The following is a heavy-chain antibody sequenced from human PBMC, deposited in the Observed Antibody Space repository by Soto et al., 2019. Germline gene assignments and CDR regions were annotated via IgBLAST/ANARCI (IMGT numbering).Heavy chain of an antibody. CDR2: MNPKSGNT. J-gene: IGHJ4*01. V-gene: IGHV1-8*01. CDR3: ATWKYLDN. D-gene: IGHD1-7*01. CDR1: GYTFSSYD. Sequence: QVQLVQSGTEVKKPGASVKVSCKASGYTFSSYDINWVRQATGQGLEWMGWMNPKSGNTGYAQKFQGRVTMTRDTSITTDYMELSRLRSETTTVYYCATWKYLDNWGHGTLVTVSS.